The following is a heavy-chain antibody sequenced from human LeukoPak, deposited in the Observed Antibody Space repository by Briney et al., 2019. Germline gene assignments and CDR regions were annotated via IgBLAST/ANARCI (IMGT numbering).Heavy chain of an antibody. J-gene: IGHJ4*02. CDR1: GGSISTYY. CDR2: IYYSGNT. Sequence: SETLSLTCTVSGGSISTYYWTWIRQPPGKGLEWIGYIYYSGNTNYDPSLSSRVTISLDTSKSQFSLMLRSLTAADTAMYYCARRYTASPGERFDYWGQGILVTVSS. V-gene: IGHV4-59*08. D-gene: IGHD2-2*02. CDR3: ARRYTASPGERFDY.